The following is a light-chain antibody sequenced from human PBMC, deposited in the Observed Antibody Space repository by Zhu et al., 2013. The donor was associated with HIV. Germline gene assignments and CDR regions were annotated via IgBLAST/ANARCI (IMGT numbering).Light chain of an antibody. CDR3: QQYKTYPQT. V-gene: IGKV1-9*01. CDR1: QDIGRY. Sequence: DIQLTQSPSFVSASVRDRVTITCRASQDIGRYLAWYRQRPGKAPELLVYAASTLHDGVPSRFAGRGSVTEFTLTITSLQPEDFATYYCQQYKTYPQTFGQGTKL. J-gene: IGKJ2*01. CDR2: AAS.